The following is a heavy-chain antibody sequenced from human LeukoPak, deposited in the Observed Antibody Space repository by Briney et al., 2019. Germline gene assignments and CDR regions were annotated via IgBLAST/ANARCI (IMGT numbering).Heavy chain of an antibody. D-gene: IGHD5-18*01. J-gene: IGHJ3*02. CDR1: GGSISSSSYY. CDR3: ARHPYSYGYGFSDAFDI. Sequence: SETLSLTCTVSGGSISSSSYYWGWIRQPPGKGLEWIGSIYYSGSTYYNPSLKSRVTISVDTSKNQFSLKLSSVTAADTAVYYCARHPYSYGYGFSDAFDIWGQGTMVTVSS. V-gene: IGHV4-39*01. CDR2: IYYSGST.